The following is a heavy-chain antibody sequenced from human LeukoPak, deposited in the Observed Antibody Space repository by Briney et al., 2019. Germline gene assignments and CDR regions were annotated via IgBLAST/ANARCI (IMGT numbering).Heavy chain of an antibody. CDR1: GFTFSDYY. CDR2: ISSSGSTI. J-gene: IGHJ4*02. CDR3: ARVEVGATSYYFDY. Sequence: GGSLRLSCAASGFTFSDYYMRWIRQAPGKGLEWVSYISSSGSTIYYADSVKGRFTISRDNAKNSLYLQMNSLRAEDTAVYYCARVEVGATSYYFDYWGQGTLVTVSS. D-gene: IGHD1-26*01. V-gene: IGHV3-11*04.